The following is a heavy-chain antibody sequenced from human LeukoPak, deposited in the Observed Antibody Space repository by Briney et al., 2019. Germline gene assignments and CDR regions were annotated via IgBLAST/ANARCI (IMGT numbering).Heavy chain of an antibody. D-gene: IGHD4-17*01. CDR3: AREGGSSVTPDY. J-gene: IGHJ4*02. CDR1: GFTFSSYS. V-gene: IGHV3-21*01. CDR2: ISSSSSYI. Sequence: PGGSLRLSCAASGFTFSSYSMNWVRQAPGKGLEWVSSISSSSSYIYYADSVKGRFTISRDNAKNSLYLQMNSLRAEDTAVYYCAREGGSSVTPDYWGQGTLVTVSS.